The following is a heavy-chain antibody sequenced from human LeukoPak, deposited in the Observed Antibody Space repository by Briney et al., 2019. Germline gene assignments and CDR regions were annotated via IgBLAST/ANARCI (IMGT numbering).Heavy chain of an antibody. D-gene: IGHD5-18*01. CDR1: GSXXXXY. J-gene: IGHJ4*02. Sequence: GSXXXXYXXXXRQPPXKGLXWIGEINHSGSTNYNPSLKSRVTISVDTSKNQFSLKLSSVTAADTAVYYCARGRIRVRYFDYWGQGTLVTVSS. CDR2: INHSGST. CDR3: ARGRIRVRYFDY. V-gene: IGHV4-34*01.